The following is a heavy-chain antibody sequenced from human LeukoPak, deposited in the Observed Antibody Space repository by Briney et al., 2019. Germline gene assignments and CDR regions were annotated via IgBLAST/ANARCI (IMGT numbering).Heavy chain of an antibody. CDR3: ARDFLGYRSGGSCQRSYFFDY. J-gene: IGHJ4*02. Sequence: GGSLRLSCAASGFTFSNYAMHWVRQAPGKGLEWVAVISYDGSNKYYADSVKGRFTISRDNSKNTLYLQMNSLRAEDTAVYYCARDFLGYRSGGSCQRSYFFDYWGQGTLVTVSS. CDR2: ISYDGSNK. D-gene: IGHD2-15*01. V-gene: IGHV3-30-3*01. CDR1: GFTFSNYA.